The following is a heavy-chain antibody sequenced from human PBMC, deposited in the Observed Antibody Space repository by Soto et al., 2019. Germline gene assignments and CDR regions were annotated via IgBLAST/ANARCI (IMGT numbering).Heavy chain of an antibody. CDR1: GGSISSSSYY. J-gene: IGHJ4*02. CDR3: ASSGYYSYYFDY. Sequence: SETLSLTCTVSGGSISSSSYYWGWIRQPPGKGLEWIGSIYYSGSTYYNPSLKSRVTISVDTSKNQFSLKLSSVTAADPAVYYCASSGYYSYYFDYWGQGTLVTVSS. V-gene: IGHV4-39*01. CDR2: IYYSGST. D-gene: IGHD3-22*01.